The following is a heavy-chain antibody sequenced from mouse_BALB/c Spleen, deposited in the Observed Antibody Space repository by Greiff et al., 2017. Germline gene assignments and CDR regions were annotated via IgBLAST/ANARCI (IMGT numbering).Heavy chain of an antibody. J-gene: IGHJ4*01. Sequence: EVMLVESGGGLVQPKGSLKLSCAASGFTFNTYAMNWVRQAPGKGLEWVARIRSKSNNYATYYADSVKDRFTISRDDSQSMLYLQMNNLKTEDTAMYYCVRPPYYGYGMDYWGQGTSVTVSS. CDR3: VRPPYYGYGMDY. D-gene: IGHD1-2*01. CDR2: IRSKSNNYAT. V-gene: IGHV10-1*02. CDR1: GFTFNTYA.